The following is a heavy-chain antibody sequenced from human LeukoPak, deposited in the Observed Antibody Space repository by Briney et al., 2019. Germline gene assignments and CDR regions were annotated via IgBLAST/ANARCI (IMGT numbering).Heavy chain of an antibody. CDR2: ISDSGDYT. V-gene: IGHV3-23*01. Sequence: PGGSLTLSCAGSGFTFSSYAMSWVHQAPGQGLEWVSVISDSGDYTSYADSVRGRFTISRDNSRNTLYLQMISRRPEDTAVYYCAKDTSIGKYCTNGVCSPFDYWGQGTVVTVSS. J-gene: IGHJ4*02. CDR1: GFTFSSYA. CDR3: AKDTSIGKYCTNGVCSPFDY. D-gene: IGHD2-8*01.